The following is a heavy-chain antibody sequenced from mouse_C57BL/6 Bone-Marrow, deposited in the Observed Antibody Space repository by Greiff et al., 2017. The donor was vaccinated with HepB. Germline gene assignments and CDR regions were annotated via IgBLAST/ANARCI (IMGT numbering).Heavy chain of an antibody. CDR3: ARDYYGSSTGFAY. Sequence: EVKVVESGGGLVKPGGSLKLSCAASGFTFSDYGMHWVRQAPENGLEWVAYISSGSSTIYYADTVKGRFTISRDNAKTTLFLQSTSLRSEDTAMYYCARDYYGSSTGFAYWGQGTLVTVSA. CDR2: ISSGSSTI. D-gene: IGHD1-1*01. J-gene: IGHJ3*01. V-gene: IGHV5-17*01. CDR1: GFTFSDYG.